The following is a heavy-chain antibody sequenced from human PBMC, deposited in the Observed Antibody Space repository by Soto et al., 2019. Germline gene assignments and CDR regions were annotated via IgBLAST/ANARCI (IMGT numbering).Heavy chain of an antibody. D-gene: IGHD3-9*01. Sequence: ASVKVSCKASGYTFTSYGISWVRQAPGQGLEWMGWISAYNGNTNYAQKLQGRVTMTTDTSTSTAYMELRSLRSDDTAVYYCARSDYDIVSDVGWFDPWGQGTLVTAPQ. J-gene: IGHJ5*02. V-gene: IGHV1-18*04. CDR1: GYTFTSYG. CDR3: ARSDYDIVSDVGWFDP. CDR2: ISAYNGNT.